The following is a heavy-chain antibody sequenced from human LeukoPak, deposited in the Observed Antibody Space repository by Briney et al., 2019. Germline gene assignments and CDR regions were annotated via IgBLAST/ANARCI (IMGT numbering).Heavy chain of an antibody. J-gene: IGHJ4*02. D-gene: IGHD3-10*01. CDR1: GASISSGGYY. CDR2: IYYGGST. CDR3: ARADGGVRGYYFDY. V-gene: IGHV4-31*03. Sequence: PSVTLSLTCTVSGASISSGGYYWSWVRQDPGEGLEWIGYIYYGGSTYYNPSLKSRITISVDTSKNQFSLELSSVTAADTAVYFCARADGGVRGYYFDYWGQGIMVTVSS.